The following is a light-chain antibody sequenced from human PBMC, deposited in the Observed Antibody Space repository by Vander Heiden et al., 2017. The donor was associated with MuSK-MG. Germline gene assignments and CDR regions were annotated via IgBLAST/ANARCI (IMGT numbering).Light chain of an antibody. V-gene: IGLV2-11*01. CDR1: SIDVCGYNY. CDR2: EIS. J-gene: IGLJ3*02. CDR3: CSYAGSYTRV. Sequence: QSALTQPRSVSWSPGQSVPISCTGTSIDVCGYNYVSWYHQHPGKAPKLMIHEISKRPSGVPDRFAGSKSGNTAALTVSGLQAEDEADYYCCSYAGSYTRVFGGGTKVTVL.